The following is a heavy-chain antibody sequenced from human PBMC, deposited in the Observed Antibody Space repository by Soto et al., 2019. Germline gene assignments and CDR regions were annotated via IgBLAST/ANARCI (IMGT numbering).Heavy chain of an antibody. CDR1: GFTFTSCA. V-gene: IGHV1-58*01. CDR3: AAGRGTYYDSSPWAFDI. D-gene: IGHD3-22*01. Sequence: GASVKVSCKASGFTFTSCAVQLVRQARRQRLEWIGWIVVDSGNTNYEKKFQERVTITRDMSTSTAYMELSSLRSEDTAVYYCAAGRGTYYDSSPWAFDIWGQGTIVTVSS. J-gene: IGHJ3*02. CDR2: IVVDSGNT.